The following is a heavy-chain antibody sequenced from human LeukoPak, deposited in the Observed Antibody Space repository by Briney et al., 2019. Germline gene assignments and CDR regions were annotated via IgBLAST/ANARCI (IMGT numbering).Heavy chain of an antibody. CDR2: AYDDGSNQ. CDR1: GFNFRIYG. V-gene: IGHV3-33*01. D-gene: IGHD3-22*01. J-gene: IGHJ4*02. CDR3: ATGSGYYYDH. Sequence: GGSLRPSCAAAGFNFRIYGMHWVRQAPGKGLEWVAVAYDDGSNQYYADSVKGRFTISKDISKNTLYVQMNSLRAEDTAVYYCATGSGYYYDHWGQGTLVTVSS.